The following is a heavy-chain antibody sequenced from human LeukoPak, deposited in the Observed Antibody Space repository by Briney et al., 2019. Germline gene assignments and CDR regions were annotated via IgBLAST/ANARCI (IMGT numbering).Heavy chain of an antibody. CDR1: GFTFISYA. J-gene: IGHJ4*02. CDR3: AKGSASGNSLVEY. V-gene: IGHV3-23*01. CDR2: ISGRGGST. D-gene: IGHD3-10*01. Sequence: GGSLRLSCAASGFTFISYAMTWVRQPPGKGLEWVSTISGRGGSTYYADSVKGRFTIPRDNSKNTLYLQMHSLRAEDTAIYYCAKGSASGNSLVEYWGQGTLVTVSS.